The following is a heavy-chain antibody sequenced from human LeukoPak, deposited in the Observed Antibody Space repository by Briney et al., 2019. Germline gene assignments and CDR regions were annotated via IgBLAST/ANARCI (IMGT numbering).Heavy chain of an antibody. J-gene: IGHJ5*02. V-gene: IGHV4-39*01. CDR1: GGSISGSSPH. D-gene: IGHD3-10*01. Sequence: SETLSLTCTVSGGSISGSSPHWGWIRQPPGKGLEWIGSINYSGNTFYNATLRSRVTMSIDTSKDQFSLQLSSVTAADTAVYYCARRGQVGLIRRGWFDPWGQGTLVTVSS. CDR2: INYSGNT. CDR3: ARRGQVGLIRRGWFDP.